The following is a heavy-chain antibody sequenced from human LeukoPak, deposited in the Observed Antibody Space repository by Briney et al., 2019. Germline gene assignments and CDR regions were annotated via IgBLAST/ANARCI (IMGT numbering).Heavy chain of an antibody. CDR3: TREGYQLLSGGNYYYYMDV. CDR1: GFTFSSNS. V-gene: IGHV3-48*04. D-gene: IGHD2-2*01. Sequence: PGGSLRLSCAASGFTFSSNSMNWVRQETGKGLEWVSYISSSSSTIYYADSVKGRFTISRDNAKNSLYLQMNSLRAEDTAVYYCTREGYQLLSGGNYYYYMDVWGKGTTVTVSS. CDR2: ISSSSSTI. J-gene: IGHJ6*03.